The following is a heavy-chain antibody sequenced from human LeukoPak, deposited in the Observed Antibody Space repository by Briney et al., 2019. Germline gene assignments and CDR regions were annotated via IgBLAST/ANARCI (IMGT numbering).Heavy chain of an antibody. D-gene: IGHD2-21*02. CDR1: GFTFSDHY. Sequence: GGSLRLSCAASGFTFSDHYMDWVRQAPGKGLEWVGRSRNEANSYTTEYAASVKGRFTISRDESKNSLFLEMNSLKTEDTAVYYCARGVTPSWFDPWGQGTLVTVSS. CDR2: SRNEANSYTT. J-gene: IGHJ5*02. CDR3: ARGVTPSWFDP. V-gene: IGHV3-72*01.